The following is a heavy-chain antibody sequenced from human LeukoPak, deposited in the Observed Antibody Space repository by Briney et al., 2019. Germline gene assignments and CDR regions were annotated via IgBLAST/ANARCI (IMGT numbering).Heavy chain of an antibody. CDR2: IIPILGIA. CDR3: ASSGGIAVHYNWFDP. J-gene: IGHJ5*02. CDR1: GGTFSSYA. V-gene: IGHV1-69*04. D-gene: IGHD6-19*01. Sequence: GASVKVSCKASGGTFSSYAISWVRQAPGQGLEWMGRIIPILGIANYAQKFQGRVTITADKSTSTAYMELRSLRSEDTAVYYSASSGGIAVHYNWFDPWGQGTLITVSS.